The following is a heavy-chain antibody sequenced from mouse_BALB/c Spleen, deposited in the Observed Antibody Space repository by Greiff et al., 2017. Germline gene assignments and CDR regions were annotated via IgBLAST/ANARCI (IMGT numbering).Heavy chain of an antibody. V-gene: IGHV5-4*02. J-gene: IGHJ4*01. D-gene: IGHD1-1*01. CDR3: AREGDYGSSYYAMDY. Sequence: EVKVEESGGGLVKPGGSLKLSCAASGFTFSDYYMYWVRQTPEKRLEWVATISDGGSYTYYPDSVKGRFTISRDNAKNNLYLQMSSLKSEDTAMYYCAREGDYGSSYYAMDYWGQGTSVTVSS. CDR2: ISDGGSYT. CDR1: GFTFSDYY.